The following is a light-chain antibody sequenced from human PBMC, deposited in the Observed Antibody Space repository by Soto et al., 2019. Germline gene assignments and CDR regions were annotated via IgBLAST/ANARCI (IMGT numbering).Light chain of an antibody. V-gene: IGLV1-40*01. CDR1: SSNIGSGYD. CDR3: QSYDSSLSDWE. CDR2: GNT. J-gene: IGLJ3*02. Sequence: QAVVTQPPSVSGAPGQRVTISCTGSSSNIGSGYDVHWYQQLPGTAPKLLIYGNTNRPSGVPDRFSGSKSGTSASLAITGLQAEDEADYYCQSYDSSLSDWEFGGGTKLTVL.